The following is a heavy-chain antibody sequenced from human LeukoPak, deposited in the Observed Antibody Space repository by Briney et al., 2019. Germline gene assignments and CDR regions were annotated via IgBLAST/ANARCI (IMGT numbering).Heavy chain of an antibody. J-gene: IGHJ2*01. D-gene: IGHD6-19*01. CDR3: AKRIPVVAMQYFDL. V-gene: IGHV3-23*01. CDR2: GGST. Sequence: GGSTFYADSVKGRFTISRDNSKNTLYPQMTSLRGEDTAVYYCAKRIPVVAMQYFDLWGRGTLVAVSS.